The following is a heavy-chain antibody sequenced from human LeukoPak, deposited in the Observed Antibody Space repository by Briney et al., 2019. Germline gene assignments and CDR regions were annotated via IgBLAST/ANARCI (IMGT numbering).Heavy chain of an antibody. CDR3: ARVHYYGSGSYRYYFDY. Sequence: GGSLRLSCAASGFTVSSNYMSWVRQAPGKGLEWVSVIYSGGSTYYADSVKGRFTISRDNAKNSLYLQMNSLRAEDTALYHCARVHYYGSGSYRYYFDYWGQGTLVTVSS. CDR2: IYSGGST. D-gene: IGHD3-10*01. V-gene: IGHV3-53*01. CDR1: GFTVSSNY. J-gene: IGHJ4*02.